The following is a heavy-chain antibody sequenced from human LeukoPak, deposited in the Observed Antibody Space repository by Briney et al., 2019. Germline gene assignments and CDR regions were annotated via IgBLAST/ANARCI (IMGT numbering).Heavy chain of an antibody. D-gene: IGHD1-1*01. CDR3: ARDGGNWNLNTDYNWFDP. J-gene: IGHJ5*02. CDR1: GYTFTGYY. V-gene: IGHV1-2*02. Sequence: GASVKVSCKASGYTFTGYYMHWVRQAPGQGLEWMGWINPNSGGTNYAQKLQGRVTMTTDTSTSTAYMELRSLRSDDTAVYYCARDGGNWNLNTDYNWFDPWGQGTLVTVSS. CDR2: INPNSGGT.